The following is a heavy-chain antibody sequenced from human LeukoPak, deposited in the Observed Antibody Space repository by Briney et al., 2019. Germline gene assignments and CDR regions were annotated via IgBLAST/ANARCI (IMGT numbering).Heavy chain of an antibody. Sequence: ASVKVSCKASGGTFSSYTISWVRQAPGQGLEWMGRIIPTLGIANYAQKFQGRVTITADKSTSTAYMELSSLRSEDTAVYYCAREASAQRGYCSSTSCPGGYYYGMDVWGQGTTVTVSS. CDR2: IIPTLGIA. CDR1: GGTFSSYT. V-gene: IGHV1-69*04. D-gene: IGHD2-2*03. CDR3: AREASAQRGYCSSTSCPGGYYYGMDV. J-gene: IGHJ6*02.